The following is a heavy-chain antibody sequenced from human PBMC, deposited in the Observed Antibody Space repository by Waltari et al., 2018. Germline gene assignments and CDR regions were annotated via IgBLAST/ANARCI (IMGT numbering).Heavy chain of an antibody. CDR1: GFTFSSYA. CDR2: ISGSGGRT. CDR3: ATSRDRDRVYYYYYMDV. D-gene: IGHD2-21*02. Sequence: EVQLLESGGGLVQPGGSLRLSCAASGFTFSSYAMSWVRQAPGKGLEWVSAISGSGGRTYYADSVKGRFTISRDNSKNTLYLQMNSLRAEDTAVYYCATSRDRDRVYYYYYMDVWGKGTTVTISS. J-gene: IGHJ6*03. V-gene: IGHV3-23*01.